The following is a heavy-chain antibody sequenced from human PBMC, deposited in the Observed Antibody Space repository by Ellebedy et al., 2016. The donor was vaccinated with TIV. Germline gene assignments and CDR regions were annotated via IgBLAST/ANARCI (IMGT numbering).Heavy chain of an antibody. CDR2: ISYVGTNK. CDR1: GFTFSPYA. Sequence: PGGSLRLSCPASGFTFSPYAMHWVRQAPGKGLDWVAAISYVGTNKSYADSVKGRFTISSDNSKNTLYLQMNSLSAEDTAVYYCARDVIQQSYYYYGMDVWGQGTTVTVSS. J-gene: IGHJ6*02. D-gene: IGHD2-21*01. CDR3: ARDVIQQSYYYYGMDV. V-gene: IGHV3-30-3*01.